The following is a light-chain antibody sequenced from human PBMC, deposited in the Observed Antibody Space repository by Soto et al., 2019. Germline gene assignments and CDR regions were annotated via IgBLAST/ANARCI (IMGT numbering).Light chain of an antibody. J-gene: IGLJ3*02. V-gene: IGLV2-14*01. CDR2: EVS. CDR1: SSDIGTYNY. CDR3: SSYTTSSTQV. Sequence: QSVLTQPASVSGSPGQSITISCTGTSSDIGTYNYVSWYQQHPGKVPKLMIYEVSNRPSGVSNRFSGSKSGNTASLAISGRQAEDEADYYCSSYTTSSTQVFGGGTKLTVL.